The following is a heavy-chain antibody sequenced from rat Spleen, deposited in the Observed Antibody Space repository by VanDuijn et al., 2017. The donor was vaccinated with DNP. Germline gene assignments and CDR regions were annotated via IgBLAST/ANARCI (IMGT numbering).Heavy chain of an antibody. J-gene: IGHJ4*01. V-gene: IGHV5-29*01. D-gene: IGHD1-12*01. CDR2: ISSDGSDT. CDR1: GFIFSNYG. CDR3: TRHRTIMPYYYAMDA. Sequence: EVQLVESGGGPVQPGRSLKLSCVASGFIFSNYGMHWIRQAPKKGLEWVTTISSDGSDTYYRDSVKGRFSISRDNTKSTLYLQVNSLRSEDTATYYCTRHRTIMPYYYAMDAWGQGASVTVSS.